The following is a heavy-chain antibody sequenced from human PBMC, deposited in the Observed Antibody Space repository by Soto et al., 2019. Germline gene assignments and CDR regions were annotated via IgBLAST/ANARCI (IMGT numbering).Heavy chain of an antibody. CDR2: ISWNSGSI. V-gene: IGHV3-9*01. J-gene: IGHJ6*02. CDR3: AKERGYSYGYANYYYYYAMDV. D-gene: IGHD5-18*01. Sequence: VQLVESGGGVVQPGRSLRLSCAASGFTFSSYGMHWVRQAPGKGLEWVSGISWNSGSIGYADSVKGRFTISRDNAKNSLYLQMNSLRAEDTALYYCAKERGYSYGYANYYYYYAMDVWGQGTTVTVSS. CDR1: GFTFSSYG.